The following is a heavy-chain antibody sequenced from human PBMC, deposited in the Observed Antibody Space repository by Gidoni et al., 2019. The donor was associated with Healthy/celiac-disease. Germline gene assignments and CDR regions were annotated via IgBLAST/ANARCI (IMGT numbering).Heavy chain of an antibody. D-gene: IGHD2-2*01. CDR2: SYVSGCT. CDR3: ARLYCSSTSFFQLVCGDPFDP. V-gene: IGHV4-31*03. J-gene: IGHJ5*02. CDR1: VGPISSGGYY. Sequence: QVQLQESGPGLVKPSQTLSLTCTVSVGPISSGGYYWRWIRQHPGKGLEWIGYSYVSGCTYYNPSLKSRVTISVDTSKNQVSLKLSSVTAADTAVYYCARLYCSSTSFFQLVCGDPFDPLGQGTLVTVSS.